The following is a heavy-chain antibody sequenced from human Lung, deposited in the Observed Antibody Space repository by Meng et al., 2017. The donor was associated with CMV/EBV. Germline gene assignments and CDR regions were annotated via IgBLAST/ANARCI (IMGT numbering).Heavy chain of an antibody. CDR1: GGSISSYY. J-gene: IGHJ6*02. CDR3: ARGGYYDFWSGYSYYYYYGMDV. CDR2: IYYSGST. Sequence: SETLSLTCTVSGGSISSYYWSWIRQPPGKGLEWIGYIYYSGSTNYNPSLKSRVTISVDTSKNQFSLKLSSVTAADTAVYYCARGGYYDFWSGYSYYYYYGMDVWGQGTTVTGSS. V-gene: IGHV4-59*01. D-gene: IGHD3-3*01.